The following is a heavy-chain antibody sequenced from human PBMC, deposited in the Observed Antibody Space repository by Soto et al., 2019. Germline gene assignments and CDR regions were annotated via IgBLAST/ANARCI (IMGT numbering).Heavy chain of an antibody. Sequence: GESLKISCKHSGFNFPTFWIAWVRQMPGKGLEWMGIIYPGDSDTRYSPSFQGQVTISADKSISTAYLQWSSLKASDTAMYYCAKDTYYYDSSGYYVFDYWGQGALVTVSS. CDR1: GFNFPTFW. CDR3: AKDTYYYDSSGYYVFDY. D-gene: IGHD3-22*01. V-gene: IGHV5-51*03. CDR2: IYPGDSDT. J-gene: IGHJ4*02.